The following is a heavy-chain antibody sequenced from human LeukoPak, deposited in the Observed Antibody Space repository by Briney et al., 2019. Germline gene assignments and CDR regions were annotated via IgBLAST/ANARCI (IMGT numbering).Heavy chain of an antibody. V-gene: IGHV3-23*01. CDR3: ARDEYKADAY. Sequence: PGGSLRLSCAASGFTFTSYALDWVRQAPGKGLEWISVISGDGETTHYADSVKGQFTISRDNSKNTLYLQMNSLRAEDTAVYYCARDEYKADAYWGQGTLVTVSS. CDR1: GFTFTSYA. J-gene: IGHJ4*02. CDR2: ISGDGETT. D-gene: IGHD2/OR15-2a*01.